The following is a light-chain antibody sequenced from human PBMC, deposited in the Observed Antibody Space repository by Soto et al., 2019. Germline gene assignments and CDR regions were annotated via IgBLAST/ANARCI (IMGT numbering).Light chain of an antibody. J-gene: IGKJ1*01. V-gene: IGKV1-5*01. CDR1: ESIRTW. CDR2: DAS. Sequence: DIQMTQSPSTLSASIEDRVTITCRASESIRTWLAWYQHKPGKATKLLIYDASSLESGVPSRFSGSGSGTEFTLTISNLQPDDFATYFCHQYHNYPRPFGQGTKVDI. CDR3: HQYHNYPRP.